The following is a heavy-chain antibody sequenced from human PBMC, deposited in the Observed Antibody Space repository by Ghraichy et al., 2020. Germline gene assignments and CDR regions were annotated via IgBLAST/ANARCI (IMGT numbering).Heavy chain of an antibody. V-gene: IGHV3-23*01. CDR1: GFSFDNFA. J-gene: IGHJ4*02. Sequence: GGSLRLSCAASGFSFDNFAMNWVRQAPGKGLEWVSIVSGGGTASKYTDSVKGRFTISRDDSKNTLYLQMNRLSVEDTAVYYCARTPTYFYGPGSYPYFDYWGQGILVTVSS. CDR2: VSGGGTAS. D-gene: IGHD3-10*01. CDR3: ARTPTYFYGPGSYPYFDY.